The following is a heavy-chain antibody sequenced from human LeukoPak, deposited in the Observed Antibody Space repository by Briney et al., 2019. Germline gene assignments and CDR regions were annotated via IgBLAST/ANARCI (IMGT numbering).Heavy chain of an antibody. Sequence: SETLSLTCTVSGGSISSYYWSWVRQPPGKGLEWIGEIYHSGSTNYNSSLKSRVTISVDKSKNQFSLKLSSVTAADTAVYYCARGSLAAAIYYFDYWGQGTLVTVSS. V-gene: IGHV4-4*02. CDR1: GGSISSYY. J-gene: IGHJ4*02. CDR2: IYHSGST. D-gene: IGHD6-13*01. CDR3: ARGSLAAAIYYFDY.